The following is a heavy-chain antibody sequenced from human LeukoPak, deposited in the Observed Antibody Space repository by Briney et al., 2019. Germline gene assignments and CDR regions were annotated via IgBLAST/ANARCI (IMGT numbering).Heavy chain of an antibody. Sequence: PGGSLRLSCAASGFTFSDYYMSWIRQAPGKGLEWVSYISSSGSTIYYADSVKGRFTISRDNAKNSLYLQMNSLRAEDTAVYYCARDSGYSPFIGYYYYYMDVWGKGTTVTISS. J-gene: IGHJ6*03. D-gene: IGHD3-22*01. CDR3: ARDSGYSPFIGYYYYYMDV. CDR2: ISSSGSTI. V-gene: IGHV3-11*01. CDR1: GFTFSDYY.